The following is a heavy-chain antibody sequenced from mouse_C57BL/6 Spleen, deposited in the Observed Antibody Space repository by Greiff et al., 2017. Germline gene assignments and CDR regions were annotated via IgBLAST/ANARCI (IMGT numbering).Heavy chain of an antibody. J-gene: IGHJ1*03. D-gene: IGHD1-1*01. Sequence: EVMLVESGGGLVKPGGSLKLSCAASGFTFSDYGMHWVRQAPEKGLEWVAYISSGSSTIYYADTVKGRFTISRDNAKNTLFLQMTSLRSEDTAMYYCARYPYYYGSSYWYFDVWGTGTTVTVSS. V-gene: IGHV5-17*01. CDR2: ISSGSSTI. CDR1: GFTFSDYG. CDR3: ARYPYYYGSSYWYFDV.